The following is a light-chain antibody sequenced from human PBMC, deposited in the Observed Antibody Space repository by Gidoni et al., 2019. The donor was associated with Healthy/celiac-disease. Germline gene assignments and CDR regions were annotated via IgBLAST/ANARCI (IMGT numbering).Light chain of an antibody. CDR1: QSLLHSDGKTY. V-gene: IGKV2D-29*02. CDR3: MQSIQLPPLP. J-gene: IGKJ4*01. CDR2: EVS. Sequence: DIVMTQTPLSLSVTPGQPASISCKSSQSLLHSDGKTYLYWYLQKPGQSPQLLSYEVSNRFSGVPDRFSGSGSGTDFTLKISRVEAEDVGVYYCMQSIQLPPLPFGGGTKVEIK.